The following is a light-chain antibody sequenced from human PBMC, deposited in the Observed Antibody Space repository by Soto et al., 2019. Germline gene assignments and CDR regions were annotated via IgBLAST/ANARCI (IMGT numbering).Light chain of an antibody. J-gene: IGKJ4*01. CDR3: QQYGDSPLT. Sequence: NVLTRSPGTLALSPGERATLSCRASQTVSGNYVAWYQQKPGQTPRIXIYGASSRATDIPDRFSGSGSGTEFTLTITRLEPEDFAVYHCQQYGDSPLTFGGGTKVDIK. CDR1: QTVSGNY. CDR2: GAS. V-gene: IGKV3-20*01.